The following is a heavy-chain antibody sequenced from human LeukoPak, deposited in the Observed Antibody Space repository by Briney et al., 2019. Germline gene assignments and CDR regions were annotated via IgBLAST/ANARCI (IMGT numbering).Heavy chain of an antibody. V-gene: IGHV5-51*01. D-gene: IGHD6-13*01. CDR2: IYPDDSDT. J-gene: IGHJ4*02. CDR3: ARQGYSSSRDF. Sequence: GESLKISCKGSEYSFTRYWIGWVRQMPGKGLEWMGIIYPDDSDTRYSPSFQGQVTISADKSINTAYLQWSSLKASDTAIYYCARQGYSSSRDFWGQGTPVTVSS. CDR1: EYSFTRYW.